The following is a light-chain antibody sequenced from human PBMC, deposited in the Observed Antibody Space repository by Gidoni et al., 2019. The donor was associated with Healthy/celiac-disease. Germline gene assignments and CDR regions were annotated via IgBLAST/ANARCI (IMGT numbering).Light chain of an antibody. CDR1: QSVSSY. V-gene: IGKV3-11*01. CDR2: DAS. CDR3: QQRSNWPLT. Sequence: EIVLTQSPATLSLSPGERATLSCRASQSVSSYLAWCQQKPGQAPRLLIYDASNRATGIPARFSGSGSGTDFTLTISSLEPEDFAVYYCQQRSNWPLTFGPGTKVDIQ. J-gene: IGKJ3*01.